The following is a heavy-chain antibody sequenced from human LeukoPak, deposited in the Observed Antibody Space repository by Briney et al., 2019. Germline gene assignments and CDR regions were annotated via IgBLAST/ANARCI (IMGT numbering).Heavy chain of an antibody. V-gene: IGHV3-21*01. J-gene: IGHJ4*02. CDR2: ISSSSSYI. CDR3: ARDRTYYDILTGYHPMAIDY. Sequence: SGGSLRLSCAASGFTFSSYSMNWVRQAPGKGLEWVSSISSSSSYIYYADSVKGRFTISRDNAKNSLYLQMNSLRAEDTAVYYCARDRTYYDILTGYHPMAIDYWGQGTLVTVSS. D-gene: IGHD3-9*01. CDR1: GFTFSSYS.